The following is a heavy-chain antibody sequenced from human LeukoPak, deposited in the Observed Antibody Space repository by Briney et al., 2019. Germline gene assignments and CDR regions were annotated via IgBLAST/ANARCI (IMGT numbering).Heavy chain of an antibody. CDR2: IRQDGGEK. Sequence: GGSLRLSCAVSGFTFSSYWMNWVRQAPGKGLEWVASIRQDGGEKSYVDSVKGRFTISRDNTKNSLYLQINSLRAEDTAVYYCARDGGARDGYSLDYWGQGTLVTVSS. CDR1: GFTFSSYW. CDR3: ARDGGARDGYSLDY. J-gene: IGHJ4*02. V-gene: IGHV3-7*01. D-gene: IGHD5-24*01.